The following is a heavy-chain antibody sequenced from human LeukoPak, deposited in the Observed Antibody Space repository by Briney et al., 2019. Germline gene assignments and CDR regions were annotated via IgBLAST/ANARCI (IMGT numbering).Heavy chain of an antibody. J-gene: IGHJ4*02. CDR2: IYYSGGT. D-gene: IGHD3-10*01. CDR1: GDSISSYY. Sequence: SETLSLTCTASGDSISSYYWSWIRQPPGKRLEWIGYIYYSGGTNYNPSLKSRLTISLDTSKNQFSLKLSSVTAADTAVYYCARVLNPWFGEFAFDYWGQGALVIVSS. V-gene: IGHV4-59*01. CDR3: ARVLNPWFGEFAFDY.